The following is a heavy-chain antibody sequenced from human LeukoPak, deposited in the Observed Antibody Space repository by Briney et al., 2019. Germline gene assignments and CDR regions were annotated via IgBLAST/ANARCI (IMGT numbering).Heavy chain of an antibody. CDR2: IIPILGIA. Sequence: ASVKVSCKASGGTFSRCAISWVRQAPGQGLEWMGRIIPILGIANYAQKFQGRVTITADKSTSTAYMELSSLRSEDTAVYYCARDDYGGNWDHWGQGTLVTVSS. CDR3: ARDDYGGNWDH. D-gene: IGHD4-23*01. J-gene: IGHJ4*02. V-gene: IGHV1-69*04. CDR1: GGTFSRCA.